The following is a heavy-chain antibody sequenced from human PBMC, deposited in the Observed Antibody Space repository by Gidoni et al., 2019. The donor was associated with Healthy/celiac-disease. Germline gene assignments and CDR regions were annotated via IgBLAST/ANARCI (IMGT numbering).Heavy chain of an antibody. CDR3: ARVRRWLMSVGYFDY. Sequence: PSETLSLTCAVYGGSFSGYYWSWIRQTPGKGLEWLGEINHSGSTNYNPSLKSRVTISVDTSKNQFSLKLSSVTAADTAVYYCARVRRWLMSVGYFDYWGQGTLVTVSS. CDR2: INHSGST. CDR1: GGSFSGYY. J-gene: IGHJ4*02. D-gene: IGHD2-8*01. V-gene: IGHV4-34*01.